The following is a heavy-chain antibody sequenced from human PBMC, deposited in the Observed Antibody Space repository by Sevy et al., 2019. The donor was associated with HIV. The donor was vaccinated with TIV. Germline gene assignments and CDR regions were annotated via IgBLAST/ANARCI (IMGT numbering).Heavy chain of an antibody. J-gene: IGHJ4*02. CDR1: GGSISSYY. V-gene: IGHV4-59*13. CDR2: IYYSGST. CDR3: ARRSGFGELLCDHFDY. Sequence: SETLSLTCTVSGGSISSYYWSWIRQPPGKGLEWIGYIYYSGSTNYNPSLKSRVTISVDTSKNQFSLKLSSVTAADTAVYYCARRSGFGELLCDHFDYWGQGTLVTVSS. D-gene: IGHD3-10*01.